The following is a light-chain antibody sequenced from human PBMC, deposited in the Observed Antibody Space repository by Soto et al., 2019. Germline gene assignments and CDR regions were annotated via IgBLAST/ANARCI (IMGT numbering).Light chain of an antibody. CDR2: RAS. J-gene: IGKJ4*01. Sequence: EIVLTQSPGTLSLSPGERATLSCRASQSVTSTYLAWYQQKPGQAPRLLIYRASNRATGIPDRFTGSGSGTDFTLTISRLEPEDCAVYYCQQYGGSPLTFGGGTKVEIK. V-gene: IGKV3-20*01. CDR3: QQYGGSPLT. CDR1: QSVTSTY.